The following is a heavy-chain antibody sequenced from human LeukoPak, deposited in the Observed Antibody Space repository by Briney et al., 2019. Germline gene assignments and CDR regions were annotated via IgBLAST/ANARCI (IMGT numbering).Heavy chain of an antibody. CDR1: GLTFSSYA. CDR3: AKGMEQQLVLPLWFDP. CDR2: ISGSGGST. J-gene: IGHJ5*02. V-gene: IGHV3-23*01. D-gene: IGHD6-13*01. Sequence: GGSLRLSCAASGLTFSSYAMSWVRQAPGKGLEWVSAISGSGGSTYYADSVKGRFTISRDNSKNTLYLQMNSLRAEDTAVYYCAKGMEQQLVLPLWFDPWGQGTLVTVSS.